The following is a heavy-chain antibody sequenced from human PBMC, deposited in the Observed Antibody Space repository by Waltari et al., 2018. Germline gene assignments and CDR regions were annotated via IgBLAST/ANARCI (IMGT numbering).Heavy chain of an antibody. CDR3: ARVGVVVAATPDDPGDY. D-gene: IGHD2-15*01. V-gene: IGHV1-8*03. Sequence: QVQLVQSGAEVKKPGASVKVSCKASGYTFTSYDINWVRQATGQGLEWMGWMNPNSGNTGYAQKFQGRVTITRNTSISTAYMELSSLRSEDTAVYYCARVGVVVAATPDDPGDYWGQGTLVTVSS. CDR1: GYTFTSYD. J-gene: IGHJ4*02. CDR2: MNPNSGNT.